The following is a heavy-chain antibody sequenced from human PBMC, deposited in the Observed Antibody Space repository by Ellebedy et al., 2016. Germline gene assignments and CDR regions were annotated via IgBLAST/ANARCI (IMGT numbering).Heavy chain of an antibody. CDR2: ISGSAIST. V-gene: IGHV3-23*01. CDR3: ARDLGGFLGFDS. D-gene: IGHD3-16*02. CDR1: GFRISGHW. Sequence: GESLKISCAASGFRISGHWMSWVRQAPGKGLEWVSTISGSAISTYYTDSVKGRFTISSDESKNTVFLQMNSLRAEDTATYYCARDLGGFLGFDSWGQGTVVTVSS. J-gene: IGHJ4*02.